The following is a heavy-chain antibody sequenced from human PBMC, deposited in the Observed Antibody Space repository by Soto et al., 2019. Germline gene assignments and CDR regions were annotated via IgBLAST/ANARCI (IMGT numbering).Heavy chain of an antibody. V-gene: IGHV1-69*06. Sequence: GASVKVSCKASGRTFGSDAITWVRQAPGQGLEWVGRIIPIFGTTNYAQNLQGRVTISADKSTLTSYMELHSLASDDTALYYCARDRTDSGYYTNWLDPWGQGTQVTVSS. CDR3: ARDRTDSGYYTNWLDP. D-gene: IGHD3-22*01. CDR2: IIPIFGTT. J-gene: IGHJ5*02. CDR1: GRTFGSDA.